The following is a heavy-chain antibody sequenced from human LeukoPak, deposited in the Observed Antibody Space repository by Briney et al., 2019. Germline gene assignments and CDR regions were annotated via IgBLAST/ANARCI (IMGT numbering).Heavy chain of an antibody. CDR1: GFTFSSYA. Sequence: GGSLRLSCAASGFTFSSYAMHWVRQAPGKGLEWVAVISYDGSNKYYADSVKGRFTISRDNSKNTLYLQMNSLRAEDTAVYYCARDQGELRGYFDYWGQGTLVTVSS. V-gene: IGHV3-30*04. CDR2: ISYDGSNK. CDR3: ARDQGELRGYFDY. J-gene: IGHJ4*02. D-gene: IGHD1-26*01.